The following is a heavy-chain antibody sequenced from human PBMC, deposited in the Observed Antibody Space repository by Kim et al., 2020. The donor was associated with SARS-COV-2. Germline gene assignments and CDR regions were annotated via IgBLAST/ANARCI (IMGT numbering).Heavy chain of an antibody. V-gene: IGHV1-3*01. Sequence: ASVKVSCKASGYTFTSYAMHWGRQAPGQRLEWMGWINAGNGNTKYSQKFQGRVTITRDTSASTAYMELSRLRSEDTAVYYCARVFRYYYDSSGYYYLSPPDYWGQGTLVTVSS. D-gene: IGHD3-22*01. CDR3: ARVFRYYYDSSGYYYLSPPDY. CDR1: GYTFTSYA. CDR2: INAGNGNT. J-gene: IGHJ4*02.